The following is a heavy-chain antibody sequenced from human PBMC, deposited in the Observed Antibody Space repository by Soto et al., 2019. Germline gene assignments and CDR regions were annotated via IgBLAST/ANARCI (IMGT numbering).Heavy chain of an antibody. CDR3: ARVPREYYDILTGYPYDAFDI. CDR1: GYTFTSYD. J-gene: IGHJ3*02. Sequence: GSSVKVSCKASGYTFTSYDINWVRQATGQGLEWMGWMNPNSGNTGYAQKFQGRVTMTRNTSISTAYMELSSLRSEDTAVYYCARVPREYYDILTGYPYDAFDIWG. CDR2: MNPNSGNT. V-gene: IGHV1-8*01. D-gene: IGHD3-9*01.